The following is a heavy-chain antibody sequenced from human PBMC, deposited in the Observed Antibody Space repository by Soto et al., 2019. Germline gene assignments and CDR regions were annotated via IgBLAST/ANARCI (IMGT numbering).Heavy chain of an antibody. V-gene: IGHV1-3*01. CDR1: GYTFTSYA. CDR3: ARGSYGAYYYYGMDV. D-gene: IGHD5-18*01. CDR2: INAGNGNT. J-gene: IGHJ6*02. Sequence: VASVKVSCKASGYTFTSYAMHWVRQAPGQRLEWMGWINAGNGNTKYSQKFQGRVTITRDTSASTAYMELSSLRSEDTAVYYCARGSYGAYYYYGMDVWGQGTTVTVSS.